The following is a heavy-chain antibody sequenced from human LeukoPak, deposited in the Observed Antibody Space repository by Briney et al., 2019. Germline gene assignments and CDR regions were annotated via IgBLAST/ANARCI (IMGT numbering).Heavy chain of an antibody. J-gene: IGHJ4*02. CDR2: TYYSGST. V-gene: IGHV4-59*01. D-gene: IGHD3-22*01. CDR3: ASSVYYYDSSGYYN. CDR1: GGSISSYY. Sequence: SETLSLTCTVSGGSISSYYWSWIRQPPGKGLEWIGYTYYSGSTNYNPSLKSRVTISVDTSKNQFSLKLSSVTAADTAVYYCASSVYYYDSSGYYNWGQGTLVTVSS.